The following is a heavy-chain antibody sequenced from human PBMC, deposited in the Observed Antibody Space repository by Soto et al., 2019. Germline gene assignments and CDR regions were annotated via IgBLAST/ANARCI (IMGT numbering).Heavy chain of an antibody. Sequence: EVHLVESGGGLVQPGGSLSLSCAASGFTFNNYWMTWVRQAPGQGLEWVANIMKDGSLTEYVDLVKGRFTISRDNGKNSLDLQMDRLRVEDTAIYYCVRNDGWYRLDSWGQGSLVIVSS. CDR3: VRNDGWYRLDS. CDR2: IMKDGSLT. J-gene: IGHJ4*02. D-gene: IGHD6-19*01. CDR1: GFTFNNYW. V-gene: IGHV3-7*04.